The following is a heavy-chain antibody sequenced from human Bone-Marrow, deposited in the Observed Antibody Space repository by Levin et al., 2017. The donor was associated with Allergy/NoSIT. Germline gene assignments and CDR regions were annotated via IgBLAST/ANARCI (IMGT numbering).Heavy chain of an antibody. D-gene: IGHD2-15*01. CDR2: IYYSGST. CDR1: GGSISSGGYY. J-gene: IGHJ5*02. V-gene: IGHV4-31*03. CDR3: ARVLPLLLRLDP. Sequence: PSETLSLTCTVSGGSISSGGYYWSWIRQHPGKGLEWIGYIYYSGSTYYNPSLKSRVTISVDTSKNQFSLKLSSVTAADTAVYYCARVLPLLLRLDPWGQGTLVTVSS.